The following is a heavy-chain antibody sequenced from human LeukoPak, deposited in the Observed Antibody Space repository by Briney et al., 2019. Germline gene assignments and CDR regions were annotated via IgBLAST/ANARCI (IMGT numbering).Heavy chain of an antibody. CDR2: ISSGSDDI. D-gene: IGHD6-13*01. J-gene: IGHJ5*02. Sequence: GGTLRLSCAASGFTFSSYGMSWVRQAPGKGLEWVSSISSGSDDIYCADSLKGRFSISRDNAKNSLYLQMNSLRAEDTAVYYCARVEEAAAFNPWGQGTLVTVSS. CDR3: ARVEEAAAFNP. CDR1: GFTFSSYG. V-gene: IGHV3-21*01.